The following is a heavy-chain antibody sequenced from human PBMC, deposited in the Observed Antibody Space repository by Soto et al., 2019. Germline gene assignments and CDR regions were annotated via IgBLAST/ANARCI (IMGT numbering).Heavy chain of an antibody. CDR1: GFTFSSYA. CDR3: AKVRIEEMATILLSPHFVY. J-gene: IGHJ4*02. CDR2: ISGSGGST. V-gene: IGHV3-23*01. Sequence: PGGSLRLSCAASGFTFSSYAMSWVRQAPGKGLERASAISGSGGSTYYADSVKGRFTISRDNSKNTLYLQVNSLRAEDTAVYYCAKVRIEEMATILLSPHFVYWGQGTLVTVSS. D-gene: IGHD5-12*01.